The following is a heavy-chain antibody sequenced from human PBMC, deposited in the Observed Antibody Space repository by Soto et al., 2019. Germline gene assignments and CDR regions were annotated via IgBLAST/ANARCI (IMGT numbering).Heavy chain of an antibody. CDR1: GVSLGVYG. Sequence: SLRLSCGASGVSLGVYGMHWVRQAPCKGLEWVAVIWYDGSKQFYAASVAGRFTISRDDSTATLSLQMNKLRAEDTAVYYCAAWAEGATEVHWGQGTLVTVSS. CDR3: AAWAEGATEVH. CDR2: IWYDGSKQ. J-gene: IGHJ4*02. D-gene: IGHD2-15*01. V-gene: IGHV3-33*01.